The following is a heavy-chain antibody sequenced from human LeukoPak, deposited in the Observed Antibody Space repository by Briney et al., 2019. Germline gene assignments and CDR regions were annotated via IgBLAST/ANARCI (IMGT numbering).Heavy chain of an antibody. CDR2: ISGSGGST. D-gene: IGHD5-18*01. V-gene: IGHV3-23*01. J-gene: IGHJ4*02. Sequence: PGGSLRLSCAASGFTFSSYAMSWVRQAPGKGLEWVSAISGSGGSTYYADSVKGRFTISRDNPKNTLYLQMNSLRAEDTAVYYCAKDRTAMVEFDYWGQGTLVTVSS. CDR3: AKDRTAMVEFDY. CDR1: GFTFSSYA.